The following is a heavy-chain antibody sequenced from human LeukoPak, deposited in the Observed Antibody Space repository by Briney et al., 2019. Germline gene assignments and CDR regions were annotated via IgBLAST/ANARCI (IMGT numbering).Heavy chain of an antibody. J-gene: IGHJ6*03. CDR3: ARGITGNPPLKYYYYYMDV. Sequence: SVKVSCKASGYTFTSYYMHWVRQAPGQGLEWMGIINPSGGSTSYAQKFQGRVTMTRDTSTSTVYMELSSLRSEDTAVYYCARGITGNPPLKYYYYYMDVWGKGTTVTVSS. CDR2: INPSGGST. V-gene: IGHV1-46*01. D-gene: IGHD1-20*01. CDR1: GYTFTSYY.